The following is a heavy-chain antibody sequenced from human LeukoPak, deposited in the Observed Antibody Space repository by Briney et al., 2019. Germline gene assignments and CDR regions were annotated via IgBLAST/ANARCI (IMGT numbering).Heavy chain of an antibody. CDR3: AKGWQWLALDH. CDR1: GFTFDDYA. D-gene: IGHD6-19*01. J-gene: IGHJ4*02. CDR2: ISWNSGSI. Sequence: GGSLRLSCAASGFTFDDYAMHWVRQAPGKGLEWVSGISWNSGSIGYADSVKGRFTISRDNAKNSLYLQMNSLRAEDTALYYCAKGWQWLALDHWGQGTLVTVSS. V-gene: IGHV3-9*01.